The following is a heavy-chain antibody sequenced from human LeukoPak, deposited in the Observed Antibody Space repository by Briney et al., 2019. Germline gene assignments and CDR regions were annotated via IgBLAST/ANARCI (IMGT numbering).Heavy chain of an antibody. J-gene: IGHJ5*02. D-gene: IGHD5-12*01. CDR1: GFTSSSYA. CDR3: AKLGLYIVATSA. Sequence: PGGSLRLSCAASGFTSSSYAMSWVRQAPGKGLEWVSAISGSGGSTYYADSVKGRFTISRDNSKNTLYLQMNSLRAEDTAVYYCAKLGLYIVATSAWGQGTLITVSS. CDR2: ISGSGGST. V-gene: IGHV3-23*01.